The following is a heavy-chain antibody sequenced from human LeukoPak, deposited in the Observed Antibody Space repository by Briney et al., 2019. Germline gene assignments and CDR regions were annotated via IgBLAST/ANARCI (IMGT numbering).Heavy chain of an antibody. Sequence: PPETLSLTCAVYGGSFSGYYWSWIRQPPGKGLEWIGEINHSGSTNYNPSLKSRVNISVDTSKNQFSLKLSSVTAADTAVYYCARGGYYYDSSGYSYYYWGQGTLVTVSS. D-gene: IGHD3-22*01. J-gene: IGHJ4*02. CDR3: ARGGYYYDSSGYSYYY. V-gene: IGHV4-34*01. CDR2: INHSGST. CDR1: GGSFSGYY.